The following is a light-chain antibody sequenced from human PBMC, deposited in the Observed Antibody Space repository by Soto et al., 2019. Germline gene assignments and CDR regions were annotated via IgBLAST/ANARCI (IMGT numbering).Light chain of an antibody. J-gene: IGLJ2*01. CDR1: SSDIGAYNF. V-gene: IGLV2-14*01. CDR3: FSYRDTPTVV. Sequence: QSVLTQPASVSGSPGQSITISCTGTSSDIGAYNFVSWYQHHPDKAPKLIIYEVSNRPSGVSNRFSASKSGNTASLTISGLQAEDEADYYCFSYRDTPTVVFGGGTKLTVL. CDR2: EVS.